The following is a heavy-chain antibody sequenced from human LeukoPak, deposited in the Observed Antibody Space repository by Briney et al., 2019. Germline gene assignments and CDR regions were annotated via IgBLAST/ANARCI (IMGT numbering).Heavy chain of an antibody. D-gene: IGHD3-22*01. J-gene: IGHJ6*03. CDR1: GFTLSSYE. CDR3: ARGVAHYDSSGYYYYYYMDV. CDR2: IDYDGGSG. V-gene: IGHV3-74*01. Sequence: GGSLRLSCTVSGFTLSSYEMSWIRQAPGKGLEWVSSIDYDGGSGHYADSVKGRFTISRDNAKNTLYLQMNSLRAEDTAVCYCARGVAHYDSSGYYYYYYMDVWGKGTTVTVSS.